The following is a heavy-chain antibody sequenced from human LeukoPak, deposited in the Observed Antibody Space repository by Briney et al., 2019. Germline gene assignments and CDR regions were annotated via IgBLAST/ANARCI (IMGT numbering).Heavy chain of an antibody. D-gene: IGHD4-17*01. CDR2: INSDGSST. CDR1: GFTFSSYW. CDR3: AGGDYLGWRGY. V-gene: IGHV3-74*01. J-gene: IGHJ4*02. Sequence: QSGGPLRLSCAASGFTFSSYWMHWVRQAPGKGLVWVSRINSDGSSTSYADSVKGRFTISRDNAKNTLYLQMNSLRAEDTAVYYCAGGDYLGWRGYWGQGTLVTVSS.